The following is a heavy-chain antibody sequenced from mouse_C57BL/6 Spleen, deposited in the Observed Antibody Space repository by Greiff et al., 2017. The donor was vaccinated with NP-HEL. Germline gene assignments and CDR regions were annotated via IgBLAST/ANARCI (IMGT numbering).Heavy chain of an antibody. J-gene: IGHJ2*01. D-gene: IGHD2-3*01. CDR3: ARSDGYYEGY. CDR2: IYPGDGDT. Sequence: VQLQQSGPELVKPGASVKISCKASGYAFSSSWMNWVKQRPGKGLEWIGRIYPGDGDTNYNGKFKGKATLTADKSSSTAYMQLSSLTSEDSAVYFCARSDGYYEGYWGQGTTLTVSS. CDR1: GYAFSSSW. V-gene: IGHV1-82*01.